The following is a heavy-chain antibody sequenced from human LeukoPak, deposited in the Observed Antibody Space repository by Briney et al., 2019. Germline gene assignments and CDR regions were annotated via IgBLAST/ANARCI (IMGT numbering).Heavy chain of an antibody. CDR2: ISYDGSNK. Sequence: PGRSLRLSCAASGFTFSSYAMHWVRQAPGKGLEWVAVISYDGSNKYYADSVKGRFTISRDNSKNTLYLQMNSLRAEDTAVYYCVGAVDYWGQGTLVTVSS. V-gene: IGHV3-30-3*01. J-gene: IGHJ4*02. CDR1: GFTFSSYA. CDR3: VGAVDY.